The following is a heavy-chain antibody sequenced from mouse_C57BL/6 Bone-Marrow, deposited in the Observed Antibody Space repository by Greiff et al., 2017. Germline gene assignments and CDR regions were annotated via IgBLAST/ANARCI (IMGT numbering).Heavy chain of an antibody. Sequence: VQLKQSGGDLVKPGGSLKLSCAASGFTFSSYGMSWVRQTPDKRLEWVATISSGGSYTSYPDSVKGRFTISRDNAKNTLYLQMSSLKSEDTAMYYCASPYYAMDYWGQGTSVTVSS. CDR2: ISSGGSYT. CDR3: ASPYYAMDY. V-gene: IGHV5-6*01. CDR1: GFTFSSYG. J-gene: IGHJ4*01.